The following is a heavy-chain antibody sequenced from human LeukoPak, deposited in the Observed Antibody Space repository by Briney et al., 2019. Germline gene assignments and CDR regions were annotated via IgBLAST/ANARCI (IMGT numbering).Heavy chain of an antibody. CDR3: AKDPGEGNGAFDI. CDR2: ISGDGGST. D-gene: IGHD2-21*01. CDR1: GLTFDDYA. Sequence: GGSLRLSCAASGLTFDDYAMHSVRPAPGKGLGWVSLISGDGGSTYYADSVKGRFTISRDNSKTALYLQMNSLRTEDTALYYCAKDPGEGNGAFDIWGQGTMVTVSS. V-gene: IGHV3-43*02. J-gene: IGHJ3*02.